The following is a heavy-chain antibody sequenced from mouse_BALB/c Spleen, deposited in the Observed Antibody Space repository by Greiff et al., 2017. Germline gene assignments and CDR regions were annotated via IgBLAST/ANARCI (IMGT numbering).Heavy chain of an antibody. CDR2: IYPGDGST. J-gene: IGHJ4*01. Sequence: VQLQQSGPELVKPGASVKMSCKASGYTFTSYYIHWVKQRPGQGLEWIGWIYPGDGSTKYNEKFKGKTTLTADKSSSTAYMLLSSLTSEDSAIYFCARRTTATAMDYWGQGTSVTVSS. CDR1: GYTFTSYY. D-gene: IGHD1-2*01. V-gene: IGHV1S56*01. CDR3: ARRTTATAMDY.